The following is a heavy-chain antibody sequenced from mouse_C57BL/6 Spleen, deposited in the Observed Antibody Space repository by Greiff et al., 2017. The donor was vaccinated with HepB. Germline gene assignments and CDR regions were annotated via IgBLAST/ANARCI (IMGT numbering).Heavy chain of an antibody. D-gene: IGHD1-1*01. CDR3: ARNSGSSYNAMDY. CDR1: GFSLTSYA. CDR2: IWTGGGT. J-gene: IGHJ4*01. V-gene: IGHV2-9-1*01. Sequence: VKLVESGPGLVAPSQSLSITCTVSGFSLTSYAISWVRQPPGKGLEWLGVIWTGGGTNYNSALKSRLSISKDNSKSQVFLKMNSLQTDDTARYYCARNSGSSYNAMDYWGQGTSVTVSS.